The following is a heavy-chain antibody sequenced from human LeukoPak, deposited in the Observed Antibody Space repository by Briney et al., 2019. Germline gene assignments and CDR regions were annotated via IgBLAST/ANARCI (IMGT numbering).Heavy chain of an antibody. CDR2: IKQDGSEK. CDR3: ATIDLKATIFDY. J-gene: IGHJ4*02. Sequence: GGSLRLSCAASGFTFSDYWMTWVRQAPGKGLEWVANIKQDGSEKYYVDSVKGRFTISRDNAKNSLYLQMNSPRAEDTAVYYCATIDLKATIFDYWGQGTLVTVSS. CDR1: GFTFSDYW. D-gene: IGHD5-12*01. V-gene: IGHV3-7*01.